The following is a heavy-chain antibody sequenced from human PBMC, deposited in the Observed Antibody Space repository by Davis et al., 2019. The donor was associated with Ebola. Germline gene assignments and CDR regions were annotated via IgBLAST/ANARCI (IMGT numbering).Heavy chain of an antibody. J-gene: IGHJ4*02. CDR2: IYDQST. CDR3: ATTQWLREFDN. V-gene: IGHV3-53*05. CDR1: GFTVSSNH. D-gene: IGHD6-19*01. Sequence: GGSLRPSCAASGFTVSSNHMSCVRQAPGKGLEWVSVIYDQSTAYADSVRGRFIISRDKSNNTLYLEMNSLRVDDTAVYYCATTQWLREFDNWGQGTLVTVSS.